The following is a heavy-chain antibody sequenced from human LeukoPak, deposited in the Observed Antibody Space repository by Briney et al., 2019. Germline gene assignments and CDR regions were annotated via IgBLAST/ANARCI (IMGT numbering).Heavy chain of an antibody. CDR3: AKDLRGLRYFDWLLFDWFDP. D-gene: IGHD3-9*01. V-gene: IGHV3-23*01. CDR1: GFTFSSYA. CDR2: ISGSGGST. J-gene: IGHJ5*02. Sequence: GGSLRLSCAASGFTFSSYAMSWVRQAPGKGLEWVSAISGSGGSTYYADSVKGRFTISRDNSKNTLYLQMNSLRAEDTAVYYCAKDLRGLRYFDWLLFDWFDPWGQGTLVTVSS.